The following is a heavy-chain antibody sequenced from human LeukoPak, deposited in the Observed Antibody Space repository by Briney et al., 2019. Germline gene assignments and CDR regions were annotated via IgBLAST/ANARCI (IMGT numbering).Heavy chain of an antibody. J-gene: IGHJ4*02. CDR1: GYSISSGYD. Sequence: SETLSLTCAVSGYSISSGYDWGWIRQPPGKGLEWIGSIYHSGSTYYNPSLKSRVTISVDTSKNQFSLKLSSVTAADTAVYYCARQSRYVGATTSVYWGQGTLVTVSS. D-gene: IGHD1-26*01. V-gene: IGHV4-38-2*01. CDR3: ARQSRYVGATTSVY. CDR2: IYHSGST.